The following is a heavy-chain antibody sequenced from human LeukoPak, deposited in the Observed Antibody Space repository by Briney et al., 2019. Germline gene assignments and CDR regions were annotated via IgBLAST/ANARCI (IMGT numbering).Heavy chain of an antibody. D-gene: IGHD3-22*01. CDR2: IYTSGST. CDR1: GGSISSGSYY. J-gene: IGHJ4*02. Sequence: SQTLSLTCTVSGGSISSGSYYWSWIRQPAGKGLEWIGRIYTSGSTNYNPSLKSRVTISVDTSKNQFSLKLSSVTAADTAVYYCAREGYYFDSSDYPIVTSYWGQGTLVTVSS. CDR3: AREGYYFDSSDYPIVTSY. V-gene: IGHV4-61*02.